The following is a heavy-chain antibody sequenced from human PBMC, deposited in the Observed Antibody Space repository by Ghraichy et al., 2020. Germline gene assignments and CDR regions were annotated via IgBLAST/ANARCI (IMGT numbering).Heavy chain of an antibody. D-gene: IGHD5-24*01. V-gene: IGHV4-31*03. J-gene: IGHJ4*02. CDR1: GGSIGSGGYY. Sequence: SETLSLTCTVSGGSIGSGGYYWSWIRQHPGKGLEWIGNIYYSGSNYYNPSLKSRVTMSVDTSKNQFSLKLSSVTAANTAVYYCASGHGYNPYYFDYWGQGTLVAVSS. CDR2: IYYSGSN. CDR3: ASGHGYNPYYFDY.